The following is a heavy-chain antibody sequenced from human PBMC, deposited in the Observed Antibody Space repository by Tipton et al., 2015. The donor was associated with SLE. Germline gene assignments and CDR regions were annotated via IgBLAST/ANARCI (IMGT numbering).Heavy chain of an antibody. D-gene: IGHD1-26*01. Sequence: SLRLSCAASGFIFSDYAMHWVRQAPGKGLEWVSGITWNGVDKGYADFVRGRFTISRDNAKNSLYLQMNSLRPEDTAFYYCAKECGTYRPYGMDVWGQGTTVTVSS. CDR3: AKECGTYRPYGMDV. CDR1: GFIFSDYA. V-gene: IGHV3-9*01. J-gene: IGHJ6*02. CDR2: ITWNGVDK.